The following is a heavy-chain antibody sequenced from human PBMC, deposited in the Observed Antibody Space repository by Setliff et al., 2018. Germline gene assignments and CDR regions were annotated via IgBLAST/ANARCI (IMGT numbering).Heavy chain of an antibody. CDR3: ARDQGGRYFDWLLDGYYFDY. CDR2: INTYTGNP. Sequence: ASVKVSCKASGYTFTTYTMNWVRQAPGQGLEWMGWINTYTGNPTYAQGFTGRFVFSLDTSVSTAYLQISSLKAEDTAVYYCARDQGGRYFDWLLDGYYFDYWGQGTLVTVSS. J-gene: IGHJ4*02. V-gene: IGHV7-4-1*02. D-gene: IGHD3-9*01. CDR1: GYTFTTYT.